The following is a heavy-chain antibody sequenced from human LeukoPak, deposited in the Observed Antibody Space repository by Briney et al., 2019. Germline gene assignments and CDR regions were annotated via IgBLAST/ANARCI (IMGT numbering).Heavy chain of an antibody. V-gene: IGHV4-4*07. Sequence: PSQTLSLTCTVSGGSLSSYYWSCVRQPAGKGRGWIGGIYTSGSTNYNPSLKSRVPMSVDTSKNQFSLKLSSVTAADTAVYYCASEYYGSGSYFFDYWGQGTLVSVSS. CDR3: ASEYYGSGSYFFDY. CDR1: GGSLSSYY. CDR2: IYTSGST. D-gene: IGHD3-10*01. J-gene: IGHJ4*02.